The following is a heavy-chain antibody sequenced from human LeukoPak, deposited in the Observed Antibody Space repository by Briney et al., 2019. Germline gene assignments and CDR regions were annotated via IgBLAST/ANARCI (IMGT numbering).Heavy chain of an antibody. J-gene: IGHJ5*02. Sequence: ASVKVSCKASGYTFTSYARHWVRQAPGQRLEWMGWINAGNGNTKYSQKFQGRVTITRDTSASTAYMELSSLRSEDTAVYYCARDRRILEWLLFDPWGQGTLVTVSS. CDR1: GYTFTSYA. CDR3: ARDRRILEWLLFDP. D-gene: IGHD3-3*01. V-gene: IGHV1-3*01. CDR2: INAGNGNT.